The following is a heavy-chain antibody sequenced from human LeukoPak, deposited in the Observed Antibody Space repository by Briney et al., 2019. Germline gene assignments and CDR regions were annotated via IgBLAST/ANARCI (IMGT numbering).Heavy chain of an antibody. J-gene: IGHJ3*02. CDR2: IYYSGST. CDR3: ARGPEAFGVLKGAFDI. Sequence: PSQTLSLTCTVSGGSISSGDYYLSWIRQPPGKGLEWIGYIYYSGSTYYNPSLKSRVTISVDTSENQLSLKLRSVTAADTAVYYCARGPEAFGVLKGAFDIWGQGTVVTVSS. D-gene: IGHD3-3*01. CDR1: GGSISSGDYY. V-gene: IGHV4-30-4*01.